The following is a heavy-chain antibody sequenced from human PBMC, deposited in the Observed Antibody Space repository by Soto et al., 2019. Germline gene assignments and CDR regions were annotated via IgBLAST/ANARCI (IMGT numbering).Heavy chain of an antibody. J-gene: IGHJ4*02. CDR1: GFTFDVY. Sequence: EVQLVESGGGWVQPGRSLRLSCAASGFTFDVYWVRQAPGKGLEWVSGINYNSGSVGYADSVKGRFTISRDNAKNSLHLQMNSLRAEDTAVYYCAKDISLRGWVYLVVEYWGQGTLVTVSP. V-gene: IGHV3-9*01. D-gene: IGHD6-13*01. CDR2: INYNSGSV. CDR3: AKDISLRGWVYLVVEY.